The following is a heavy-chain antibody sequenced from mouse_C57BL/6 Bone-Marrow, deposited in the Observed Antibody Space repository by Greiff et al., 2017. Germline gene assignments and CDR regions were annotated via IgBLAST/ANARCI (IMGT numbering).Heavy chain of an antibody. CDR3: ARNSLIYYYDSSFFAY. CDR1: GYTFTSYW. J-gene: IGHJ3*01. V-gene: IGHV1-7*01. CDR2: INPSSGYT. D-gene: IGHD1-1*01. Sequence: VKLVESGAELAKPGASVKLSCKASGYTFTSYWMHWVKQRPGQGLEWIGYINPSSGYTKYNQKFKDKATLTADKSSSTAYMQLSSLTYEDSAVYYCARNSLIYYYDSSFFAYWGQGTLVTVSA.